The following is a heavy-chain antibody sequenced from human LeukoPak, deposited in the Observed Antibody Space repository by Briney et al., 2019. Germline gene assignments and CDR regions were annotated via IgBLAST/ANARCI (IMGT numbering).Heavy chain of an antibody. CDR2: IYTSGST. CDR1: SGSISSYY. Sequence: SETLSLTCTVSSGSISSYYWSWMRQPAGKGLEWIGRIYTSGSTNYNPSLKSRVTMSVDTSKNQFSLKLSSVTAAGTAVYYCARVGISMSHYYMDAWGKGTTVTISS. V-gene: IGHV4-4*07. D-gene: IGHD3-10*02. J-gene: IGHJ6*03. CDR3: ARVGISMSHYYMDA.